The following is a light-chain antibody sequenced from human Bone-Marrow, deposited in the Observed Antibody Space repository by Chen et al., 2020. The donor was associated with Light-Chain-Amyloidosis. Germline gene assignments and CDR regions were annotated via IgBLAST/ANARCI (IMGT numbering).Light chain of an antibody. CDR1: NIGSTS. Sequence: SYVLTQPSSVSVAPGQTATIACGGNNIGSTSVHWYQQTPGQAPLLVVYDDSDRPSGIPERLSGSNSGNTATLTLSRVEAGDEADYYCQVWDRRSDRPVFGGGTKLTVL. V-gene: IGLV3-21*02. J-gene: IGLJ3*02. CDR2: DDS. CDR3: QVWDRRSDRPV.